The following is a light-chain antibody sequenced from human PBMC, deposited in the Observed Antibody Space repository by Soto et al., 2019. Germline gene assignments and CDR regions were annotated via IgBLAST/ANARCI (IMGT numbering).Light chain of an antibody. V-gene: IGKV1-5*03. Sequence: DIQMTQSPSTLSASEGDRVTISCRASKSVSIWLAWYQQKPGRAPKLLIYKSSILESGVPSRFSGSGSGTEFTLTISSLQPDDFATYYCQQFNTSPGTFGQRTKVDIK. CDR3: QQFNTSPGT. CDR1: KSVSIW. J-gene: IGKJ1*01. CDR2: KSS.